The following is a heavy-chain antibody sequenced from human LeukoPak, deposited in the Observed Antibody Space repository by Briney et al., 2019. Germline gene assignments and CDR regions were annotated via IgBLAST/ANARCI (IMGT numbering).Heavy chain of an antibody. CDR1: GGSISSYY. D-gene: IGHD4-23*01. Sequence: SKTLSLTCTVSGGSISSYYWSWIRQPPGKGLEWIGYIYYSGSTNYNPSLKSRVTISVDTSKNQFSLKLSSVTAADTAVYYCARDGGSTVVTFDYWGQGTLVTVSS. CDR2: IYYSGST. J-gene: IGHJ4*02. V-gene: IGHV4-59*01. CDR3: ARDGGSTVVTFDY.